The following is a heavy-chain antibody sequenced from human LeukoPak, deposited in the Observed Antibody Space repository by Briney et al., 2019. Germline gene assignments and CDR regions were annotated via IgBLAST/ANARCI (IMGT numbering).Heavy chain of an antibody. CDR2: IYYSGST. CDR3: ARAGNYYDTTAYYFDY. CDR1: GGSISSSSYY. D-gene: IGHD3-22*01. Sequence: SETLSLTCSVSGGSISSSSYYWGWIRQPPGKGLEWIGSIYYSGSTYYNPSLKSRVTISVDTSKNQFSLKLSSVTAADTAVYYCARAGNYYDTTAYYFDYWGQGTLVTVSS. J-gene: IGHJ4*02. V-gene: IGHV4-39*07.